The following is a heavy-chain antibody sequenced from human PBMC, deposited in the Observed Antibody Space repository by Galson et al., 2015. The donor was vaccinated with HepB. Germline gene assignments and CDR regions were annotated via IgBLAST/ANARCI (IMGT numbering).Heavy chain of an antibody. CDR2: IYYSGST. CDR1: GGSISSYY. V-gene: IGHV4-59*08. CDR3: ARLPLLSFTMVRGGADAFDI. J-gene: IGHJ3*02. D-gene: IGHD3-10*01. Sequence: ETLSLTCTVSGGSISSYYWSWIRQPPGKGLEWIGYIYYSGSTNYNPSLKSRVTISVDTSKNQFSLKLSSVTAADTAVYYCARLPLLSFTMVRGGADAFDIWGQGTMVSVSS.